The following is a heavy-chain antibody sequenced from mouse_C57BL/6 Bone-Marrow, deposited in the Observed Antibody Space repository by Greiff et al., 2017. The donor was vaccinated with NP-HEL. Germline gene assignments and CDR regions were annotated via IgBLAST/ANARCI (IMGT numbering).Heavy chain of an antibody. CDR1: GFSFNTYA. CDR3: AYGNWYFDV. J-gene: IGHJ1*03. Sequence: EVKLVESGGGLVQPKGSLKLSCAASGFSFNTYAMNWVRQAPGKGLEWVARIRSKSNNYATYYADSVKDRFTISRDDSESMLYLQMNNLKTEDTAMYYCAYGNWYFDVWGTGTTVTVSS. D-gene: IGHD1-1*01. CDR2: IRSKSNNYAT. V-gene: IGHV10-1*01.